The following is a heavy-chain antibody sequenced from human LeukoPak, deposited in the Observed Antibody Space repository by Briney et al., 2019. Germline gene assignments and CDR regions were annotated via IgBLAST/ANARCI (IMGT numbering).Heavy chain of an antibody. Sequence: PGGSLRLSCAASGFTFDDYAMHWVRQAPGKGLEWVSGIRWNSGSIGYADSVKGRFTISRDNAKNSLYLQMNSLRAEDTALYYCAKDIATGNRLYYFDYWGQGTLVTVST. D-gene: IGHD1-14*01. V-gene: IGHV3-9*01. CDR3: AKDIATGNRLYYFDY. J-gene: IGHJ4*02. CDR2: IRWNSGSI. CDR1: GFTFDDYA.